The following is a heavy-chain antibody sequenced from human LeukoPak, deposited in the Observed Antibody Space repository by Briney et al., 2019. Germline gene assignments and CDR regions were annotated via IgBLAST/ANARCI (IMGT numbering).Heavy chain of an antibody. CDR1: CYAFTSFG. CDR3: ASLTMGARI. J-gene: IGHJ3*02. D-gene: IGHD3-16*01. Sequence: SVKVSCKASCYAFTSFGISWVRHAPGHGLEWMGWISAYNVNTTYAQKPQGRVSTTTDTSTSTAYMELRSLRSDDTAAYYCASLTMGARIWGQGTMVTVSS. V-gene: IGHV1-18*01. CDR2: ISAYNVNT.